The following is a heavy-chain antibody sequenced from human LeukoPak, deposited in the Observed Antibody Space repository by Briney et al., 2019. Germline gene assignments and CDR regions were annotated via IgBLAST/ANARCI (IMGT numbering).Heavy chain of an antibody. CDR3: ARVIIAAAGSYGVYYYYMDV. CDR2: IYYSGST. V-gene: IGHV4-59*01. CDR1: GGPISSYY. J-gene: IGHJ6*03. Sequence: SETLSLTCTVSGGPISSYYWSWIRQPPGKGLEWIGYIYYSGSTNYNPSLKSRVTISVDTSKNQFSLKLSSVTAADTAVYYCARVIIAAAGSYGVYYYYMDVWGKGTTVTVSS. D-gene: IGHD6-13*01.